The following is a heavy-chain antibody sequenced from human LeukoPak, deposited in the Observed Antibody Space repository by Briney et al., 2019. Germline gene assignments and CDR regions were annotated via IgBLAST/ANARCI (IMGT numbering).Heavy chain of an antibody. V-gene: IGHV4-34*01. CDR1: GGSFSGYY. J-gene: IGHJ6*03. CDR3: ARGADILTGYGYYYYMDV. Sequence: PSETLSLTCAVYGGSFSGYYWSWVRQPPGKGLEWIGEINHSGSTNYNPSLKRRVTISVDTSKNQFSLKLSSVTAADTAVYYCARGADILTGYGYYYYMDVWGKGTTVTVSS. D-gene: IGHD3-9*01. CDR2: INHSGST.